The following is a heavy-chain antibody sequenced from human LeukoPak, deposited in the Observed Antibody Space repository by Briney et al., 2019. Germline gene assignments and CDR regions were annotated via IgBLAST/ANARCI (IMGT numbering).Heavy chain of an antibody. Sequence: ASVKVSCKASGYTFTNYAMNWVRQAPGQGLEWMGWISAYNGNIELAQKFQGRVTLATDASTSTAYVELRSLTPDDTAVYFCARGGSRSRRGDDAFDIWGQGTMVTVSS. CDR3: ARGGSRSRRGDDAFDI. D-gene: IGHD3-10*01. CDR2: ISAYNGNI. CDR1: GYTFTNYA. V-gene: IGHV1-18*01. J-gene: IGHJ3*02.